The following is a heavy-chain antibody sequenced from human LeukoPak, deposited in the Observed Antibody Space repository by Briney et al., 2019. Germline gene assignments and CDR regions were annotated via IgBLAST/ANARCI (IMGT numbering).Heavy chain of an antibody. D-gene: IGHD5-12*01. J-gene: IGHJ4*02. CDR2: IIPIFGTA. Sequence: SVKVSCKASGGTFSSYAISWVRQAPGQGLEWMGGIIPIFGTANYAQKFQGRVTITADKSTSTAYMELSSLRSDDTAVYYCARDRDCGYGLIDYWGQGTLVTVSS. V-gene: IGHV1-69*06. CDR3: ARDRDCGYGLIDY. CDR1: GGTFSSYA.